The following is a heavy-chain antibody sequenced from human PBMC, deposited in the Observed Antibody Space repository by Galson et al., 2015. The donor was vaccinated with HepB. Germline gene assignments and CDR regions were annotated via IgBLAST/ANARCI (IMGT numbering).Heavy chain of an antibody. J-gene: IGHJ4*02. D-gene: IGHD6-19*01. CDR2: ISSSSSYI. CDR1: GFTFSSYS. Sequence: SLRLSCAASGFTFSSYSMNWVRQAPGKGLEWVSSISSSSSYIYYADSVKGRFTISRDNAKNSLYLQMNSLRAEDSAVYYCARDDIAVAGMFDYWGQGTLVTVSS. CDR3: ARDDIAVAGMFDY. V-gene: IGHV3-21*01.